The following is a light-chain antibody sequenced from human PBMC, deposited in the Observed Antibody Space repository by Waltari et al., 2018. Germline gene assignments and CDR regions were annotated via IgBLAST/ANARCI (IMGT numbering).Light chain of an antibody. J-gene: IGKJ5*01. CDR1: QDISNH. CDR3: QQDHYVLS. V-gene: IGKV1-33*01. Sequence: DIQMTQSPSSLSASVGDRVTITCQASQDISNHLNWFQQKPGKAPKVLIYAASKLETGVPSRFSGSGSGTHFSFTISSLQPEDIATYYCQQDHYVLSFGQGTRPDIK. CDR2: AAS.